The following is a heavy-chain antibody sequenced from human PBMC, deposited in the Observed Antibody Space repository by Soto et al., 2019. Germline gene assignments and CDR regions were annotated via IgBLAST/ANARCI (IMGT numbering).Heavy chain of an antibody. J-gene: IGHJ6*02. CDR2: IFYSGST. D-gene: IGHD6-13*01. CDR1: GDSVSSSYYY. V-gene: IGHV4-39*01. Sequence: SETLSLTCTVSGDSVSSSYYYWGWIRQPPGKGLEWIGSIFYSGSTYYNPSLKSRVTISVDASKNQFSLKLSSVTAADTAVYYCARRGSSRQIYHYGMDVWGQGTTVTVSS. CDR3: ARRGSSRQIYHYGMDV.